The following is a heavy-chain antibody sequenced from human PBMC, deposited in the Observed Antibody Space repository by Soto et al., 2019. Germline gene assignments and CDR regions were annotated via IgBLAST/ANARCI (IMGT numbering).Heavy chain of an antibody. CDR1: GYTFTSYD. CDR2: MNPNSGNT. Sequence: QVQLVPSGAEVKKPGASVKVSCKASGYTFTSYDINWVRQATGQGLEWMGWMNPNSGNTGYAQKFQGRVTMTRNTSISTAYMERSSLRSDDPAVFYCAREKTSCGMDVWGQGNTVTIPS. J-gene: IGHJ6*02. V-gene: IGHV1-8*01. CDR3: AREKTSCGMDV.